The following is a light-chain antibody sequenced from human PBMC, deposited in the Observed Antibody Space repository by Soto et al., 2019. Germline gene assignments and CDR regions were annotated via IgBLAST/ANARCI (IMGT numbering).Light chain of an antibody. CDR1: QSVRTK. J-gene: IGKJ5*01. Sequence: EIVMTQYPGTLSVSPGEGDTLFCRASQSVRTKLAWYQLKAVQAPRLLMYGASTRATGIPDRFSGSGSGTEFTLTISSLQSEDFAVDYCQQYNSWPPITFGQGTRLEIK. CDR3: QQYNSWPPIT. CDR2: GAS. V-gene: IGKV3-15*01.